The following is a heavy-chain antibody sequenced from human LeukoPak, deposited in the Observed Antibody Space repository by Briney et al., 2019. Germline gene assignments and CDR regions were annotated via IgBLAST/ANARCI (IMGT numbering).Heavy chain of an antibody. V-gene: IGHV1-69*13. CDR2: IIPIFGTA. Sequence: ASVKVSCKASRGTFSSYAISWVRQAPGQGLEWMGGIIPIFGTANYAQKFQGRVTITADESTSTAYMELSSLRSEDTAVYYCARGRVDTAMVNYYWGQGTLVTVSS. CDR1: RGTFSSYA. CDR3: ARGRVDTAMVNYY. D-gene: IGHD5-18*01. J-gene: IGHJ4*02.